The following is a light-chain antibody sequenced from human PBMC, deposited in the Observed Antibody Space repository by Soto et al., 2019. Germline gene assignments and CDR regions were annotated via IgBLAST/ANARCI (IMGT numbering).Light chain of an antibody. Sequence: AIQLTQSPSSLSAYVGDSVSITCRASQGIRSAVAWYQQKPGRPPKLLIYDASSLEVGVTSRFSGSRSGTDLILTVSSLQPEDFAPYYCQQFDDYPFTFGPGTKVDIK. V-gene: IGKV1D-13*01. CDR2: DAS. CDR3: QQFDDYPFT. CDR1: QGIRSA. J-gene: IGKJ3*01.